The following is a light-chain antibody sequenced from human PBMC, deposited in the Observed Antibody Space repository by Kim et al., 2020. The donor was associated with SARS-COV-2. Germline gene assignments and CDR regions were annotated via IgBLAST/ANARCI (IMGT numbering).Light chain of an antibody. Sequence: GHSITMPCTGTSSDIGAYNLVSWYQQHPGKAPKLIIHDDRKRPSGVSDRISGSKSANQASLTISGLQPEAEAVYHCCSYVGSGTWVFGGGTQLTVL. V-gene: IGLV2-23*01. CDR3: CSYVGSGTWV. J-gene: IGLJ3*02. CDR1: SSDIGAYNL. CDR2: DDR.